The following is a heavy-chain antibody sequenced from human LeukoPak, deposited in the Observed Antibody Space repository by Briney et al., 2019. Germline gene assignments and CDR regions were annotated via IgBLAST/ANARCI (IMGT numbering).Heavy chain of an antibody. CDR3: ARLRDYGDFQNAFDI. J-gene: IGHJ3*02. V-gene: IGHV3-21*01. CDR1: GFTFSSHT. CDR2: ISSSSSFI. Sequence: PGGSLRLSCAASGFTFSSHTVTWVRQAPGRGLEWVSSISSSSSFIHYADSVRGRFTISRDNAKKSLYLQMNSLRAEDTAVYYCARLRDYGDFQNAFDIWGQGTTVTVSS. D-gene: IGHD4-17*01.